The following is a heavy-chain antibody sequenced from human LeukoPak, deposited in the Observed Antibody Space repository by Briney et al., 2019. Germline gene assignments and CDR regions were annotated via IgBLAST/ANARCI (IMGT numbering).Heavy chain of an antibody. CDR1: GYSFTSYW. Sequence: GESLKISCKGSGYSFTSYWIGWVRQVPGKGLEWMGIIYPGDSDTRYSPSFQGQVTISADKSISTAYLQWSSLKASDTAMYYCARVNDLLTGYSWFDPWGQGTLVTVSS. V-gene: IGHV5-51*01. CDR2: IYPGDSDT. D-gene: IGHD3-9*01. J-gene: IGHJ5*02. CDR3: ARVNDLLTGYSWFDP.